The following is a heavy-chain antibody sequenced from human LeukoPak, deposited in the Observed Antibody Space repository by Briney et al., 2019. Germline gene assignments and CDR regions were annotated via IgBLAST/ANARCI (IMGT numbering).Heavy chain of an antibody. Sequence: SETLSLTCTVSGGSISSSSYYWGWIRQPPGKGLEWIGSIYYSGSTYYNPSPKSRVTISVDTSKNQFSLKLSSVTAADTAVYYCARLQYDYVWGSYRKRRYYFDYWGQGTLVTVSS. CDR3: ARLQYDYVWGSYRKRRYYFDY. J-gene: IGHJ4*02. V-gene: IGHV4-39*01. CDR2: IYYSGST. CDR1: GGSISSSSYY. D-gene: IGHD3-16*02.